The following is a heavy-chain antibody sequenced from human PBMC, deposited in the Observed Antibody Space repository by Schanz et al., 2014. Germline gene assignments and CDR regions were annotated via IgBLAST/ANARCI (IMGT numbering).Heavy chain of an antibody. V-gene: IGHV3-64D*06. D-gene: IGHD3-10*01. Sequence: EVQLVESGGGLVQPGGSLRLSCSASGFTFSIYAMHWVRQAPGKGLEYVSAISHDGYSTYYADSVKGRFTISRDNSKNTLYLQMSSLTTEDTAVYYCAKDGPGGSGSYSADGGMDVWGQGTTVTVSS. CDR2: ISHDGYST. CDR3: AKDGPGGSGSYSADGGMDV. J-gene: IGHJ6*02. CDR1: GFTFSIYA.